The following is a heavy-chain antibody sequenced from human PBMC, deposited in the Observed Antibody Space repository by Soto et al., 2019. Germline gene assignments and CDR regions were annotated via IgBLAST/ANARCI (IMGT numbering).Heavy chain of an antibody. D-gene: IGHD6-6*01. CDR2: IYHSGTT. Sequence: SETLSLTCGFSCYSLTSGYHWGWIRQPPGKGLEWIGTIYHSGTTYYNPSLMSRVTMSVDTSKNQFSLKVTSATAADTAVYFCVRVYGRSSCFFDSWGQGTLVTVSS. CDR1: CYSLTSGYH. V-gene: IGHV4-38-2*01. CDR3: VRVYGRSSCFFDS. J-gene: IGHJ4*02.